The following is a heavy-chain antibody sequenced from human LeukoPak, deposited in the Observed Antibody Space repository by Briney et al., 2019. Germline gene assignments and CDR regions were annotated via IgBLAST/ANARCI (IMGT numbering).Heavy chain of an antibody. CDR2: ISYDGSNK. CDR1: GFTFSSYG. V-gene: IGHV3-30*18. J-gene: IGHJ4*02. Sequence: SGGSLRLSCAASGFTFSSYGMHWVRQAPGKGLEWVAVISYDGSNKYYADSVKGRFTISRDNSKNTLYLQMNSLRAEDTAVYYCAKGDYVPKDYWGQGTLVTVSS. D-gene: IGHD3-16*01. CDR3: AKGDYVPKDY.